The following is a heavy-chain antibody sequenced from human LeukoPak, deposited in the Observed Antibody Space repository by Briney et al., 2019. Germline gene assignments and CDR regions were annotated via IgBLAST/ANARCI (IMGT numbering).Heavy chain of an antibody. Sequence: SETLSLTCTVSGGSISSRSDYWGWIRQTPGKGLEWIGNLDSSGSTYYNPSLKSRVTISAGTSKNQFSLNLRSVTAADTAIYFCSRSHDYGGLYFYYYMDVWGKGTTVTVSS. CDR3: SRSHDYGGLYFYYYMDV. V-gene: IGHV4-39*01. CDR1: GGSISSRSDY. D-gene: IGHD4-23*01. J-gene: IGHJ6*03. CDR2: LDSSGST.